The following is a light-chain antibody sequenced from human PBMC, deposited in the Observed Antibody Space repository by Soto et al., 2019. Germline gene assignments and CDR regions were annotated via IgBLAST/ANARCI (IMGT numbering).Light chain of an antibody. V-gene: IGKV3-20*01. CDR3: QQYGSSPFFT. CDR2: GAS. Sequence: EIVLTQSPGTLSLSPGERATLSCRASQSLSSTYLAWYQQKPGQAPRLLIFGASSRATGIPDRFSGSGSGTDFTLTISRLEPEDFAVYYCQQYGSSPFFTFGPGTKVDLK. CDR1: QSLSSTY. J-gene: IGKJ3*01.